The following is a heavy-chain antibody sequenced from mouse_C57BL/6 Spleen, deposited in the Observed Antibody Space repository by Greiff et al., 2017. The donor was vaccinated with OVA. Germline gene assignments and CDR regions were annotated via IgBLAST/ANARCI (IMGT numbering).Heavy chain of an antibody. CDR2: IDPSDSYT. J-gene: IGHJ2*01. D-gene: IGHD1-1*01. Sequence: QVQLQQPGAELVLPGASVKLSCTASGYTFTSYWMHWVKQRPGQGLEWIGEIDPSDSYTNYNQKFKGKSTLTVDKSSSTAYMQLSSLTSEDSAVYYCARGFTTVDYFDYWGQGTTLTVSS. V-gene: IGHV1-69*01. CDR1: GYTFTSYW. CDR3: ARGFTTVDYFDY.